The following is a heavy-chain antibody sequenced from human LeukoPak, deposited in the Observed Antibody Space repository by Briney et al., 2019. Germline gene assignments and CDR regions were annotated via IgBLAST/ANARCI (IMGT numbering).Heavy chain of an antibody. D-gene: IGHD3-3*01. V-gene: IGHV3-30-3*01. CDR3: ARDQIRVLRFLEWFPTVDY. J-gene: IGHJ4*02. Sequence: GRSLRLSCAASGFTFSSYAMHWVRQAPGKGLEWVAVISYDGSNKYYADSVKGRFTISRDNSKNTLYLQMNSLRAEDTAVYYCARDQIRVLRFLEWFPTVDYWGQGTLVTVSS. CDR2: ISYDGSNK. CDR1: GFTFSSYA.